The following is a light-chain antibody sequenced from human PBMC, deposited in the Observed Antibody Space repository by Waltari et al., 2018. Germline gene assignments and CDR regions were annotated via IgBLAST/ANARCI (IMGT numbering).Light chain of an antibody. V-gene: IGKV4-1*01. CDR1: QSVVFSSNNMNY. CDR2: WAS. CDR3: QQCYTFPYT. J-gene: IGKJ2*01. Sequence: DIVLTQSPDSLAVSLGERATINCKSSQSVVFSSNNMNYFAWYQQKPGPPPKLLITWASTRESGVPDRFSGSGSGTDFTLTISSLEAEDVAVYYCQQCYTFPYTFGQGTKLEIK.